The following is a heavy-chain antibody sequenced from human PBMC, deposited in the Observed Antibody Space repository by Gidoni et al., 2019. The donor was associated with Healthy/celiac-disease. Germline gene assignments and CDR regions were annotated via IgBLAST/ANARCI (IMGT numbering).Heavy chain of an antibody. J-gene: IGHJ4*02. CDR3: GGSGQLDDY. CDR1: GFTFSDYY. D-gene: IGHD2-15*01. Sequence: QVQLVESGGGLVKPGGSLRLSCAASGFTFSDYYMSWSRQAPGKGLEWVSYISSRSSYTNYADSVKGRFTISRDNAKNSLYLQMNSLRAEDTGVYYCGGSGQLDDYWGQGTLVTVSS. V-gene: IGHV3-11*06. CDR2: ISSRSSYT.